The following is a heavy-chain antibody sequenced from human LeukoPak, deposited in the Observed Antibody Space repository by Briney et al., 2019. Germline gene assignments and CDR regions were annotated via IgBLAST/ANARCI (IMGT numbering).Heavy chain of an antibody. J-gene: IGHJ6*03. CDR2: ISSSSSYI. CDR1: GFTFSSYS. D-gene: IGHD6-13*01. Sequence: GGSLRLSCAASGFTFSSYSMNWVRQAPGKGLEWVSAISSSSSYIYYADSVKGRFTISRDNAKNPLYLQMNSLRAEDTAVYYCARVGHSSSYAYYYYYYYMDVWGKGTTVTVSS. V-gene: IGHV3-21*01. CDR3: ARVGHSSSYAYYYYYYYMDV.